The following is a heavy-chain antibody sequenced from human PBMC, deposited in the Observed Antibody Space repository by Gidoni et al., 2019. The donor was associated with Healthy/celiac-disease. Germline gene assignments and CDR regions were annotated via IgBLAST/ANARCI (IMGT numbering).Heavy chain of an antibody. V-gene: IGHV3-23*01. CDR2: ISGSGGST. Sequence: EVQLLESGGGLVQPGGSLRLSCAASGFTFSSYAMSWVRQAPGKGREWVSAISGSGGSTYYADSVKGRFTISRDNSKNTLYLQMNSLRAEDTAVYYCAKTSGDCSGGSCYSDYWGQGTLVTVSS. CDR1: GFTFSSYA. D-gene: IGHD2-15*01. CDR3: AKTSGDCSGGSCYSDY. J-gene: IGHJ4*02.